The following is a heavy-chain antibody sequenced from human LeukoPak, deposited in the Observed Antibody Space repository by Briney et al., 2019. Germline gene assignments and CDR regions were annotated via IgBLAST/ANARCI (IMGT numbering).Heavy chain of an antibody. J-gene: IGHJ5*02. CDR1: GGSISSYY. Sequence: PSETLSLTCTVSGGSISSYYWSWIRQPPGKGLEWIGYIYYSGSTNYSPSLKSRVTISVDTSKNQFSLKLSSVTAADTAVHYCARTFYWFDPWGQGTLVTVSS. CDR3: ARTFYWFDP. CDR2: IYYSGST. V-gene: IGHV4-59*01. D-gene: IGHD2/OR15-2a*01.